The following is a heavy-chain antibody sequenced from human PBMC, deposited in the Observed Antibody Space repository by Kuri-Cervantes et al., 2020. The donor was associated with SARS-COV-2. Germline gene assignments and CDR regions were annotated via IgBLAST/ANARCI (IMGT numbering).Heavy chain of an antibody. CDR1: GYTFTSYG. V-gene: IGHV1-18*01. D-gene: IGHD3-22*01. Sequence: ASVKVSCKASGYTFTSYGISWVRQAPGQGLEWMGWISAYNGNTNYAQKLQGRVTMTTDTSTSTAYMELSRLRSDDTAVYYCAREEAYDSSAYQTIHFDYWGQGTLVTVSS. CDR3: AREEAYDSSAYQTIHFDY. CDR2: ISAYNGNT. J-gene: IGHJ4*02.